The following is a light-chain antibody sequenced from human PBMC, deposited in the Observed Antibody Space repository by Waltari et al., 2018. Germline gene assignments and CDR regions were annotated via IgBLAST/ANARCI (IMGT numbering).Light chain of an antibody. CDR2: GAS. Sequence: ETVLAQSPGTLSLSLGDSATLSCRASQSVSRDYLAWYQQKPGQAPRLLIYGASTRATGIPARFSGSGSGTEFTLTISSLQSEDFAVYYCQQYNNWPPAFGQGTKVEIK. CDR1: QSVSRDY. CDR3: QQYNNWPPA. J-gene: IGKJ1*01. V-gene: IGKV3-15*01.